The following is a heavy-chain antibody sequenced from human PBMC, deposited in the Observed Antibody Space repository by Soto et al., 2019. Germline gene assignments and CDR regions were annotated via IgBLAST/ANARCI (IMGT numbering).Heavy chain of an antibody. CDR1: GFTFNTYA. Sequence: PGGSLRLSCVASGFTFNTYAMNWVRQTPGKGLEWLSYISGSSNNIYYVDSVKGRFTISRDNAENSLYLQMNSLTVEDTALYYCARSGMYSKVDYWGRGTLVTVSS. D-gene: IGHD2-8*01. CDR2: ISGSSNNI. V-gene: IGHV3-48*01. CDR3: ARSGMYSKVDY. J-gene: IGHJ4*02.